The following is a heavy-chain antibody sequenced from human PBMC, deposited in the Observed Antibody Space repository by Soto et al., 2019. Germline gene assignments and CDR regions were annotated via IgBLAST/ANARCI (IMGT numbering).Heavy chain of an antibody. J-gene: IGHJ4*02. D-gene: IGHD4-17*01. CDR3: ASLYGGNSG. CDR2: IIPIFGTA. Sequence: SVKVSCNASGGTFSSYSISWVRQAPGQGLEWMGGIIPIFGTANYAQKFQGRVTITADKSTVTAYMELSSLRSEDTAVYFCASLYGGNSGWVQGTLVTVS. V-gene: IGHV1-69*06. CDR1: GGTFSSYS.